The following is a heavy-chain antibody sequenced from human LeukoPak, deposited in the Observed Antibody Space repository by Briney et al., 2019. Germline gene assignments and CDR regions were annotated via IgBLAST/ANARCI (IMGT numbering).Heavy chain of an antibody. D-gene: IGHD2-15*01. CDR1: GYSFTRYW. CDR3: ARTPYCTGGDCYSSALYYFDY. V-gene: IGHV5-51*01. J-gene: IGHJ4*02. CDR2: IYPGDSDT. Sequence: AESLKISCKGSGYSFTRYWIGWVRQMPGKGLEWMGIIYPGDSDTRYSPSFQGQVTISADKSISTAYLQWSSLKASDTAMYYCARTPYCTGGDCYSSALYYFDYWGQGTLVTVSS.